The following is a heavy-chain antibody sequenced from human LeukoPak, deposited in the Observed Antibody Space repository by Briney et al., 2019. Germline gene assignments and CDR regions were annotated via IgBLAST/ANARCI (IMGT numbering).Heavy chain of an antibody. CDR3: ARGKPATAIRPYFDY. D-gene: IGHD2-2*02. CDR1: GFIFSSYA. CDR2: IYSGGST. J-gene: IGHJ4*02. Sequence: GGSLRLSCVASGFIFSSYAMSWVRQAPGKGLEWVSVIYSGGSTYYADSVKDRFTISRDNSKNTLYLQMNSLRAEDTAVYYCARGKPATAIRPYFDYWGQGTLVTVSS. V-gene: IGHV3-66*01.